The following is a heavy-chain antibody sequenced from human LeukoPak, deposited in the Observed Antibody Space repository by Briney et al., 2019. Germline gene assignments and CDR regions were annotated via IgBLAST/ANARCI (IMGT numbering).Heavy chain of an antibody. CDR1: GGSISSYY. J-gene: IGHJ3*02. Sequence: PSETLSLTCTISGGSISSYYWSWIWQPAGKGLEWIGRINISGSTNYNPSLKSRVTMSVDTSKNLFSLKMSSVTAADTAVYSCARVPQAYYDILTGSTAYAFDIWGQGTMVTVSS. CDR2: INISGST. CDR3: ARVPQAYYDILTGSTAYAFDI. D-gene: IGHD3-9*01. V-gene: IGHV4-4*07.